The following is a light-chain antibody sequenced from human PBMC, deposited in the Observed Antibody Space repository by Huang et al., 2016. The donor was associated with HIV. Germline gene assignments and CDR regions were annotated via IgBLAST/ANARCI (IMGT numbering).Light chain of an antibody. V-gene: IGKV1-33*01. Sequence: DIQMTQSPSPLSTAVTDTVTITCQASHDITNYLNWYQQKPGKAPKLLIYDASNLETGVPPRFSGSGSGTDFTFTISGLQPEDIATYYCQQYADFPITFGQGTRLEIK. CDR2: DAS. CDR3: QQYADFPIT. CDR1: HDITNY. J-gene: IGKJ5*01.